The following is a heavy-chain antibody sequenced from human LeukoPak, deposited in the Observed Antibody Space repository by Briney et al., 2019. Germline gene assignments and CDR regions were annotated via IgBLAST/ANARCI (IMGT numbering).Heavy chain of an antibody. D-gene: IGHD2-2*01. Sequence: AASVKVSCKASGYLFINYGITWLRQAPGQGLECMGWISPYSGNTDYAQKLQGRVTMTRDTPISTAYMELSRLRSDDTAVYYCARARGDIVVVPAAIWFDPWGQGTLVTVSS. J-gene: IGHJ5*02. CDR2: ISPYSGNT. CDR3: ARARGDIVVVPAAIWFDP. CDR1: GYLFINYG. V-gene: IGHV1-18*01.